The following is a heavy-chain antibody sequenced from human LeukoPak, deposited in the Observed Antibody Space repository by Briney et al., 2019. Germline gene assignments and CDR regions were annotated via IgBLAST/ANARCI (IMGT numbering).Heavy chain of an antibody. CDR2: INPNSGGT. V-gene: IGHV1-2*02. J-gene: IGHJ4*02. CDR1: GYTFPGYY. D-gene: IGHD5-18*01. Sequence: ASVNVSCKSSGYTFPGYYIHGVRQAPGQGLEGMGWINPNSGGTIYAQMYQGRVTMTRDTSISTAYMELSRLRSDDTAVYYCARGPQTLYSRSRHRIPYYFDYWGQGTLVTDSS. CDR3: ARGPQTLYSRSRHRIPYYFDY.